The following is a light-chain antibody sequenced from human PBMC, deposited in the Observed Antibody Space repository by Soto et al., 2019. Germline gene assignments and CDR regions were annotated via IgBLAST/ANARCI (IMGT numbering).Light chain of an antibody. Sequence: DIQMTQSPSTLSASVGDRVTITCRASQSITIWLALYQQKPGKAPNLLIYKASILASGVPSRFSGSGSGTEFTLTINSLQPDDFATYYCQQYSSYSWTFGQGTKVEIK. CDR3: QQYSSYSWT. CDR1: QSITIW. CDR2: KAS. V-gene: IGKV1-5*03. J-gene: IGKJ1*01.